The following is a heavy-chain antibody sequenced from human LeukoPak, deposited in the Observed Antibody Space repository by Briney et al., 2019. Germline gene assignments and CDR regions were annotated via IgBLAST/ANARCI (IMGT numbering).Heavy chain of an antibody. CDR3: ARAWRDNRNHA. Sequence: SETLSLTCTVSGGSISSGGYYWSWIRQPPGKGREWIGYIYHSGSTYYNPSLKSLLTISVDRSKHPFSLKLSSVTAADPAVYYCARAWRDNRNHAWGPGTLVTVSS. V-gene: IGHV4-30-2*01. J-gene: IGHJ4*02. D-gene: IGHD1-14*01. CDR1: GGSISSGGYY. CDR2: IYHSGST.